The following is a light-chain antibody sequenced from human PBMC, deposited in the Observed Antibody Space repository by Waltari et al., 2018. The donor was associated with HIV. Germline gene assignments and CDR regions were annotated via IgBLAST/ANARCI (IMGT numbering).Light chain of an antibody. Sequence: QSALTQPASVSGSPGQSITISCTVTSSDVGSYNRVSWYQQYPGKAPKLIIYEVTKRPSGVSNRFSRSKSGNTASLTLSGLQADDEADEYCSSYAGARVFGGGTNLIVL. CDR3: SSYAGARV. CDR2: EVT. J-gene: IGLJ3*02. V-gene: IGLV2-23*02. CDR1: SSDVGSYNR.